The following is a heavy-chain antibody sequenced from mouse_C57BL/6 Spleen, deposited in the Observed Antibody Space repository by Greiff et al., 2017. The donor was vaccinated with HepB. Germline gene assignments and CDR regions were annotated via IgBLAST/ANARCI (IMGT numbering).Heavy chain of an antibody. CDR3: TITTVVDRAMDY. V-gene: IGHV14-4*01. D-gene: IGHD1-1*01. Sequence: LVESGAELVRPGASVKLSCTASGFNIKDDYMHWVKQRPEQGLEWIGWIDPENGDTEYASKFQGKATITADTSSNTAYLQLSSLTSEDTAVYYCTITTVVDRAMDYWGQGTSVTVSS. CDR2: IDPENGDT. CDR1: GFNIKDDY. J-gene: IGHJ4*01.